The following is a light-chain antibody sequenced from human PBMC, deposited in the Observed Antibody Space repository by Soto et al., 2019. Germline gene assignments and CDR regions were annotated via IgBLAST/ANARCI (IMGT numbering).Light chain of an antibody. V-gene: IGLV2-14*01. J-gene: IGLJ1*01. Sequence: QSVLTQPASVSGSPGQSITISCTGTSSDVGGYNYVSWYQHHPGKAPKLMIYEVSNRPSGVSYRFSGSKSGNTASLTTSGLQAEDEADYYCLSYTASSSYVFGTGTKVTVL. CDR2: EVS. CDR1: SSDVGGYNY. CDR3: LSYTASSSYV.